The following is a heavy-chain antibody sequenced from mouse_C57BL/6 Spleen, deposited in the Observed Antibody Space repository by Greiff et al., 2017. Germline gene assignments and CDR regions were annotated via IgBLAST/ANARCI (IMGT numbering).Heavy chain of an antibody. D-gene: IGHD2-4*01. J-gene: IGHJ3*01. CDR1: GYTFTSYW. CDR3: GGERGAYDYDGFAY. CDR2: IDPSDSET. V-gene: IGHV1-52*01. Sequence: VKLQQPGAELVRPGSSVKLSCKASGYTFTSYWMHWVKQRPIQGLEWIGNIDPSDSETHYNQKFKDKATLTVDKSSSTAYMQLSSLTSADSAVYYCGGERGAYDYDGFAYWGQGTLVTVS.